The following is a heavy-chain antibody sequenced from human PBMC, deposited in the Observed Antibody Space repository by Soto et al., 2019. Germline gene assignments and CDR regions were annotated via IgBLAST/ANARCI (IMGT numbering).Heavy chain of an antibody. CDR3: ARGTGYSSSTPYY. J-gene: IGHJ4*02. CDR2: INPNVGIT. Sequence: ASVKVSCKASGYTFINYYMHWVRQAPGQGLEWMGIINPNVGITTYAQKFQGRVTMTRDKSTNTVNMELSSLRSEDTAVYYCARGTGYSSSTPYYWGQGTLVTVSS. V-gene: IGHV1-46*01. CDR1: GYTFINYY. D-gene: IGHD6-13*01.